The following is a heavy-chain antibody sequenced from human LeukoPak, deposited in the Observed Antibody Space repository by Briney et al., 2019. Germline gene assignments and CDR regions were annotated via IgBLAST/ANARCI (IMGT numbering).Heavy chain of an antibody. J-gene: IGHJ4*02. CDR1: GFTFNNYG. V-gene: IGHV3-33*01. CDR2: IWYDGSDK. CDR3: ARDVSSAFDS. D-gene: IGHD3-22*01. Sequence: GRSLRLSCAASGFTFNNYGMYWVRQAPGKGLEWVAFIWYDGSDKYYADSVKGRFIVSRDDSKNTLYLQMNSLTAEDTAVYYCARDVSSAFDSWGQGTLVTVSS.